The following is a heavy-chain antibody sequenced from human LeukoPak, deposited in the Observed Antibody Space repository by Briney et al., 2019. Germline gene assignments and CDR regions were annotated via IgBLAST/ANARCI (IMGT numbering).Heavy chain of an antibody. V-gene: IGHV1-69*13. CDR2: IIPIFGTA. J-gene: IGHJ4*02. CDR3: ARDLSRHGDY. CDR1: GGTFSSYA. Sequence: GASVKVSCKASGGTFSSYAISWVRQAPGQGLEWMGGIIPIFGTANYAQKFQGRVTITADESTSTAYMELSRLRSEDTAVYYCARDLSRHGDYWGQGTLVTVSS.